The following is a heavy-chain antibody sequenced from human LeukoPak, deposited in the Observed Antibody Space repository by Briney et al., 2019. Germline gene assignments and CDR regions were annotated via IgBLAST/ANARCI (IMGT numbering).Heavy chain of an antibody. V-gene: IGHV1-69*13. J-gene: IGHJ4*02. CDR1: GGTFSSYA. D-gene: IGHD6-13*01. CDR3: ARVGIAAANYDY. CDR2: IIPIFGTV. Sequence: GASVKVSCKASGGTFSSYAISWVRQAPGQGLEWMGGIIPIFGTVNYAQKFQGRVTITADESTSTAYMELSSLRSEDTAVYYCARVGIAAANYDYWGQGTLVTVSS.